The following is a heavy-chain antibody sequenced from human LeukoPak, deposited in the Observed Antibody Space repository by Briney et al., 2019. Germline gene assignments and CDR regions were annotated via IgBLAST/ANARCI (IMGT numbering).Heavy chain of an antibody. CDR3: AKGGRSGSYYGDY. V-gene: IGHV3-30-3*01. CDR1: GFTFSTYA. D-gene: IGHD1-26*01. J-gene: IGHJ4*02. CDR2: ISYDGSNK. Sequence: GGSLRLSCAASGFTFSTYAMHWVRQAPGKGLEWVAVISYDGSNKYYADSVKGRFTISRDNSKNTLYLQMNSLRAEDTAVYYCAKGGRSGSYYGDYWGQGTLVTVSS.